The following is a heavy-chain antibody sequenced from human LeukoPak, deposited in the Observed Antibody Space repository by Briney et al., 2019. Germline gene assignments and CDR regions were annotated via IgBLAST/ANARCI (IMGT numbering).Heavy chain of an antibody. J-gene: IGHJ4*02. D-gene: IGHD3-22*01. CDR1: GGSISSSSYY. CDR3: AREGAVSGSPFDY. CDR2: ISHSGST. V-gene: IGHV4-39*07. Sequence: SETLSLTCTVSGGSISSSSYYWSWIRQPPGKGLEWIGEISHSGSTNYNPSLKSRVTVSVDTSKNQFSLKLSSVTAADTAMYYCAREGAVSGSPFDYWGQGTLVTVSS.